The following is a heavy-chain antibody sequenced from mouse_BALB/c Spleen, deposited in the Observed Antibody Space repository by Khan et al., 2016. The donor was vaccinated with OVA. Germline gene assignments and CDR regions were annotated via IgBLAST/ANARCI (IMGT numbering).Heavy chain of an antibody. Sequence: QVQLQQSGAELARPGASVKMSCKASGYTFTSYTIHWVKQRPGQGLEWIGYINPTNIYTNYNQKFRDKATLTADKSSRTAYMQLSSLTSEDSAVYCCSGVEPCQGSYGARLAYWGQGTLVTVSA. CDR2: INPTNIYT. CDR1: GYTFTSYT. V-gene: IGHV1-4*01. CDR3: SGVEPCQGSYGARLAY. D-gene: IGHD1-1*02. J-gene: IGHJ3*01.